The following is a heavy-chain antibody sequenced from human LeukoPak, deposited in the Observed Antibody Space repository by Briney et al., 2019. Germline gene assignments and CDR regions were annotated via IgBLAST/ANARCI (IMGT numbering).Heavy chain of an antibody. D-gene: IGHD2-15*01. CDR2: ISSTGSYI. Sequence: GGSLRLSCAASGFTFSSYSMNWVRQAPGKGLEWVSSISSTGSYIYYTDSMKGRFTITRDNAKNSLYLQMNSLRAEDTAVYYCAKDRCSGYSCYSPNLWGQGTLVTVSS. CDR3: AKDRCSGYSCYSPNL. V-gene: IGHV3-21*01. CDR1: GFTFSSYS. J-gene: IGHJ5*02.